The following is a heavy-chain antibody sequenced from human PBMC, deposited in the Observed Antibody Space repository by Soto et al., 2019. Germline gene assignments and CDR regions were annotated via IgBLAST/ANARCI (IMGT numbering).Heavy chain of an antibody. CDR3: ALEPGEYCSGGSCKVFDI. CDR1: GYTFTGYY. Sequence: GGSLRLSCAASGYTFTGYYMHWVRQAPGQGLEWMGIINPSGGSTSYAQKFQGRVTMTRDTSTSTVYMELSSLRSEDTAVYYYALEPGEYCSGGSCKVFDIWGQGTMVTVSS. V-gene: IGHV1-46*03. J-gene: IGHJ3*02. CDR2: INPSGGST. D-gene: IGHD2-15*01.